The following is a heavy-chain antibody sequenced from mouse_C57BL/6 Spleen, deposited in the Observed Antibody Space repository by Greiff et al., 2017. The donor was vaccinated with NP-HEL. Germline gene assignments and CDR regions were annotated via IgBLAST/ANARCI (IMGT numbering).Heavy chain of an antibody. V-gene: IGHV1-64*01. J-gene: IGHJ4*01. CDR3: ARGLTTVVARGMDY. Sequence: VQLQQPGAELVKPGASVKLSCKASGYTFTSYWMHWVKQRPGQGLEWIGMIHPNSGSTNYNEKFKSKATLTVDKSSSTAYMQLSSLTSEDSAVYYCARGLTTVVARGMDYWGQGTSVTVSS. D-gene: IGHD1-1*01. CDR2: IHPNSGST. CDR1: GYTFTSYW.